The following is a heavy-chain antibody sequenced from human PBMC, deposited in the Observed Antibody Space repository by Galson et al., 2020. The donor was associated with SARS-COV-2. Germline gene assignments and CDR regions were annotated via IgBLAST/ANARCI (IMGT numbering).Heavy chain of an antibody. CDR1: GFSFSSYS. D-gene: IGHD1-26*01. V-gene: IGHV3-21*01. J-gene: IGHJ4*02. CDR3: ARVIGWELHIDY. CDR2: ISSSSSYI. Sequence: GGSLRLPCAASGFSFSSYSMNWVRQAPGKGLEWVSSISSSSSYIYYADSVKGRFTISRDNAKNSLYLQMNSLRAEDTAVDYCARVIGWELHIDYWGQGTLGTVAS.